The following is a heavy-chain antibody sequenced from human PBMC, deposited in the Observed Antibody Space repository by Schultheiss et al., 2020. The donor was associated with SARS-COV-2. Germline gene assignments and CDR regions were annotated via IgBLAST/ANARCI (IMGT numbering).Heavy chain of an antibody. CDR3: ARGKKPSIQLWPYYYYYYGMDV. CDR2: IWYDGSNK. D-gene: IGHD5-18*01. CDR1: GFTVSSYG. J-gene: IGHJ6*02. V-gene: IGHV3-33*08. Sequence: GESLKISCAASGFTVSSYGMHWVRQAPGKGLEWVAVIWYDGSNKYYADSVKGRFTISRDNSKNTLYLQMNSLRAEDTAVYYCARGKKPSIQLWPYYYYYYGMDVWGQGTTVTVSS.